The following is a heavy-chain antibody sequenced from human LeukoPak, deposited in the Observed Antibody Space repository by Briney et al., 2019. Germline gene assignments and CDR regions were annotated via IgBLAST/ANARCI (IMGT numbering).Heavy chain of an antibody. CDR2: VSAYNGNT. V-gene: IGHV1-18*04. Sequence: GASVKVSCKASGYTFTNFGISWVRQAPGQGLEWMGWVSAYNGNTNYAQKFQDRVTMTTDTSTSTAYMELRNLRFDDTAVYYCARDPEQWLVNNWFDPWGQGTLATVSS. CDR1: GYTFTNFG. D-gene: IGHD6-19*01. J-gene: IGHJ5*02. CDR3: ARDPEQWLVNNWFDP.